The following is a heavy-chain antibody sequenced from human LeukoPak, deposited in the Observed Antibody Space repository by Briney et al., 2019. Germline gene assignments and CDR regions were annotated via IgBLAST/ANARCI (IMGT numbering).Heavy chain of an antibody. CDR3: AREPGWTIAARPFDY. J-gene: IGHJ4*02. Sequence: PSETLSLTCGVYGSSFSGYYWSWIRQPPGKGLEWIGEINHSGSTNYNASLKSRATISVDTSRKQFSLKLSSVTAADSAMYYCAREPGWTIAARPFDYCGQGTLVTVSS. V-gene: IGHV4-34*01. CDR1: GSSFSGYY. CDR2: INHSGST. D-gene: IGHD6-6*01.